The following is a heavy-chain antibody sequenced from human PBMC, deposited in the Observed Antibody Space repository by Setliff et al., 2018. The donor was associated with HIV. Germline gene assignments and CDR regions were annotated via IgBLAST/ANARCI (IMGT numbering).Heavy chain of an antibody. Sequence: PSETLSLTCAVYGGYLSSFSWTWIRQPPGKGLEWIVSLPHGRVTYYNPSLRSRVTTSVDTSKNQFSLKLSSVTAADTAVYYCAIRVYYDFWSGYYLSISKWFDSWGQGILVTVSS. CDR1: GGYLSSFS. V-gene: IGHV4-34*01. D-gene: IGHD3-3*01. CDR3: AIRVYYDFWSGYYLSISKWFDS. J-gene: IGHJ5*01. CDR2: LPHGRVT.